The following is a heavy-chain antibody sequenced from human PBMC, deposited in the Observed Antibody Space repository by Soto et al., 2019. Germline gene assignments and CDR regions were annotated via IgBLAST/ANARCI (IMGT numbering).Heavy chain of an antibody. D-gene: IGHD6-19*01. J-gene: IGHJ3*02. CDR1: GFTFSSYG. Sequence: QVQLVESGGGVVQPGRSLRLSCAASGFTFSSYGMHWVRQAPGKGLEWVAVIWYDGSNKYYADSVKGRFNISRDNSKNTLYLQMHSLRAEDTAVYYCARDPGVAVAGGSAFDIWGQGTMVTVSS. V-gene: IGHV3-33*01. CDR3: ARDPGVAVAGGSAFDI. CDR2: IWYDGSNK.